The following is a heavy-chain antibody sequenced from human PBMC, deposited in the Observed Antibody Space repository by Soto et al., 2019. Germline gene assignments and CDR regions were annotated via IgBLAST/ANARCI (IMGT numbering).Heavy chain of an antibody. V-gene: IGHV3-11*06. Sequence: GGSLRLSCAASGFTFSDYYMSWVRQAPGKGLEWVSYISSSSSYTNYADSVKGRFTISRDNAKNSLYLQMNSLRAEDTAVYCCARTVYFVRQQLVRIDAFDIWGKGTMVTVSS. D-gene: IGHD6-13*01. J-gene: IGHJ3*02. CDR3: ARTVYFVRQQLVRIDAFDI. CDR2: ISSSSSYT. CDR1: GFTFSDYY.